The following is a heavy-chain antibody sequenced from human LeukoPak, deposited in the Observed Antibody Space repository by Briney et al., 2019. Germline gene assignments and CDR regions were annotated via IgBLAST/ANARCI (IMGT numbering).Heavy chain of an antibody. D-gene: IGHD6-6*01. V-gene: IGHV1-2*02. CDR2: MNPNSGGT. J-gene: IGHJ4*02. CDR1: GYTFTSYD. CDR3: ATLEYSSSSGDY. Sequence: ASVKVSCKASGYTFTSYDINWVRQATGQGLEWMGWMNPNSGGTNYAQKFQGRVTMTRDTSISTAYMELSRLRSDDTAVYYCATLEYSSSSGDYWGQGTLVTVSS.